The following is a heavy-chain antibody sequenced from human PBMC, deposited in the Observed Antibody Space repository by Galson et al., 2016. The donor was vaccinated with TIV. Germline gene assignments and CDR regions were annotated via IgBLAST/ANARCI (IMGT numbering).Heavy chain of an antibody. CDR3: ARAPGYTGYSYGYFDS. Sequence: GAEVKKPGESLKISCKVSGYSFTSNWIAWVRQMPGKGLEWMGIIYAGGSDTRYSPSFQGQVTISADESVSTAYLQWSNLKASDSAMYFCARAPGYTGYSYGYFDSWGRGTLVTVSS. CDR2: IYAGGSDT. CDR1: GYSFTSNW. D-gene: IGHD5-18*01. J-gene: IGHJ4*02. V-gene: IGHV5-51*03.